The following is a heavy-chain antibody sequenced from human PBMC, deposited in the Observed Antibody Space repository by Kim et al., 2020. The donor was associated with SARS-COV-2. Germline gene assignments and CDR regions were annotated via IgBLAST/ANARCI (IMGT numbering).Heavy chain of an antibody. CDR3: ARSKGYSGYDYVRLHYYYYGMDA. Sequence: GGSLRLSCAASGFTFSSYWMSWVRQAPGKGLEWVANIKQDGSEKYYVDSVKGRFTISRDNAKNSLYLQMNSLRAEDTAVYYCARSKGYSGYDYVRLHYYYYGMDAWGQGTTVTVSS. CDR1: GFTFSSYW. V-gene: IGHV3-7*01. CDR2: IKQDGSEK. D-gene: IGHD5-12*01. J-gene: IGHJ6*02.